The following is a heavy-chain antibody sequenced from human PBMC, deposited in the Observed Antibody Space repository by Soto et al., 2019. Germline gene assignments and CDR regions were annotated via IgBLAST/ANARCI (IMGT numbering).Heavy chain of an antibody. CDR3: ARDLWGYCGADCYPLDV. V-gene: IGHV4-59*01. J-gene: IGHJ6*02. CDR1: GGSISSYY. CDR2: MYNTGST. Sequence: QVRLQESGPGLVKPSETLSLTCTVSGGSISSYYWSWIRQPPGKGLEWIGYMYNTGSTIYNPSLKGRGTISVDTSKNQFSLKLNSVTAADTAVYYCARDLWGYCGADCYPLDVWGQGTMVTVSS. D-gene: IGHD2-21*02.